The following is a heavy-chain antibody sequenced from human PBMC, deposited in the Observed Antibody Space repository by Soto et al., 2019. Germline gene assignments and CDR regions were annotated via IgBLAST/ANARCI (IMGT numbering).Heavy chain of an antibody. CDR3: ARHKNGYDILTGYDAIDY. D-gene: IGHD3-9*01. V-gene: IGHV1-18*01. CDR2: ISAYNGNT. Sequence: GASVKVSCEASGYTFTSYGISWVRQAPGQGLEWMGWISAYNGNTNYAQKLQGRVTMTTDTSTSTAYMELRSLRSDDTAVYYCARHKNGYDILTGYDAIDYWGQGTLVTVSS. J-gene: IGHJ4*02. CDR1: GYTFTSYG.